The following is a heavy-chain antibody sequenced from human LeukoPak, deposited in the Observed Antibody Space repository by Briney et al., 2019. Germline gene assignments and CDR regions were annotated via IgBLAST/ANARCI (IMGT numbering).Heavy chain of an antibody. CDR3: AKATVGVGATTGAFDI. CDR1: GFVFSTYA. D-gene: IGHD1-26*01. V-gene: IGHV3-23*01. Sequence: PGGSLRLSCAASGFVFSTYAMSWVRQAPGKGLEWVSAISGSGGSTYYADSVEGRFTISRDNSKNTLYLQMNSLRGEDTAVYYCAKATVGVGATTGAFDIWGQGTMVTVSS. J-gene: IGHJ3*02. CDR2: ISGSGGST.